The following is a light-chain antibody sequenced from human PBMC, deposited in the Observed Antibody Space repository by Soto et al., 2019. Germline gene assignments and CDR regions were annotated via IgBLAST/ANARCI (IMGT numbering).Light chain of an antibody. Sequence: QSVLTQPPSASGTPGQRVTISCSGSSSNIGSNTVNWYQQLPGTAPKLLIYSNNQRPSGVPARFSGSKSGTSASLAISGLQSGDEADYSWAAWVDSLNVQVSGPGTKVTVL. CDR1: SSNIGSNT. J-gene: IGLJ1*01. CDR2: SNN. CDR3: AAWVDSLNVQV. V-gene: IGLV1-44*01.